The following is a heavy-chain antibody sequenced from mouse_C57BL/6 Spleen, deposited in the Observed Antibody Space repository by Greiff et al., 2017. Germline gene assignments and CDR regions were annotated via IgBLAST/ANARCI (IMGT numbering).Heavy chain of an antibody. Sequence: QVQLKESGPGLVAPSQSLSITCTVSGFSLTSYAISWVRQPPGKGLEWLGVIWTGGGTNYNSALKSRLSISKDNSKSQVFLKMNSLQTDDTARYYCATNYYGSSYDWYFDVWGTGTTVTVSS. D-gene: IGHD1-1*01. CDR3: ATNYYGSSYDWYFDV. J-gene: IGHJ1*03. V-gene: IGHV2-9-1*01. CDR2: IWTGGGT. CDR1: GFSLTSYA.